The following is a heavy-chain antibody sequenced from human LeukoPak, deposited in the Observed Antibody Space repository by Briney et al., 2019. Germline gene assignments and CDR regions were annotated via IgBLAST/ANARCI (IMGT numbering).Heavy chain of an antibody. CDR3: ARVGGLLWFGFFDY. D-gene: IGHD3-10*01. CDR2: IIPIFGTA. Sequence: ASVKVSCKASGGTFSSYAISWVRQAPGQGLEWMGGIIPIFGTANYAQKFQGRVTITADESTSTAYMELSSLRSEDTAVYYCARVGGLLWFGFFDYWGQGTLVTVSS. J-gene: IGHJ4*02. CDR1: GGTFSSYA. V-gene: IGHV1-69*13.